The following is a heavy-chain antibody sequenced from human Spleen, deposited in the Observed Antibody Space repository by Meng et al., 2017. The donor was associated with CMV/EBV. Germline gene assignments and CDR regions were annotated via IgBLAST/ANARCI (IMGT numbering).Heavy chain of an antibody. V-gene: IGHV4-30-4*08. J-gene: IGHJ2*01. CDR2: IYYSGST. Sequence: QLQLQQWGAGLLKPSQTLSLTCTVSGGAISSGDYDWSWIRQPPGKGLEWIGYIYYSGSTYYNPSLKSRVTISVDTSKNQFSLKLSSVTAADTAVYYCTREKVGYFDLWGRGTLVTVSS. CDR3: TREKVGYFDL. CDR1: GGAISSGDYD.